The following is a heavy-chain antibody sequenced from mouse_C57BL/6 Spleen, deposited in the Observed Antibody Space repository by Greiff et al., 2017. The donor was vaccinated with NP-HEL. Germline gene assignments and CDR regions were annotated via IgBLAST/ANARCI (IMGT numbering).Heavy chain of an antibody. Sequence: EVKVEESGGGLVQPGGSMKLSCAASGFTFSDAWMDWVRQSPEKGLEWVAEIRNKANNHATYYAESVKGRFTISRDDSKSSVYLQMNSLRAEDTGIYYCTLGYDYYGGFADWGQGTLVTVSA. CDR1: GFTFSDAW. V-gene: IGHV6-6*01. CDR3: TLGYDYYGGFAD. CDR2: IRNKANNHAT. J-gene: IGHJ3*01. D-gene: IGHD1-1*01.